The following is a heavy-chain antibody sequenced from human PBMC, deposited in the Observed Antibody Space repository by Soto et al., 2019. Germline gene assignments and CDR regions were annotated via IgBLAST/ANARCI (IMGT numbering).Heavy chain of an antibody. CDR1: GFSFDEYA. D-gene: IGHD2-2*01. J-gene: IGHJ6*03. CDR3: AKGFCSSAKCYTYSYMDV. CDR2: VSWNSGTV. V-gene: IGHV3-9*01. Sequence: EVQLVESGGTLVQPGRSLRLSCAASGFSFDEYAMHWVRPVPRKGLAWVSGVSWNSGTVGYGDSVKGRFTISRDNDKNSLYLQMNSLRAEDTAMYYCAKGFCSSAKCYTYSYMDVWGKGTAVTVSS.